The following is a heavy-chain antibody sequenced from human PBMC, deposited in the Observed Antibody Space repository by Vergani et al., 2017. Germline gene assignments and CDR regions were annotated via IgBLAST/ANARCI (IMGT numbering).Heavy chain of an antibody. V-gene: IGHV4-39*01. CDR3: SRGKYYSDSTSHFRGGYFDV. CDR1: GDSIISRSYY. J-gene: IGHJ2*01. D-gene: IGHD3-16*01. CDR2: IYNSGNG. Sequence: QMQLQESGPGLVKASETLSLTCTVSGDSIISRSYYWGWIRQPPGKGLEWDGSIYNSGNGDSSSSLKSRVPISADTSKNQFSLRLTSVTAADTAVYYCSRGKYYSDSTSHFRGGYFDVWGRGTLVTVPS.